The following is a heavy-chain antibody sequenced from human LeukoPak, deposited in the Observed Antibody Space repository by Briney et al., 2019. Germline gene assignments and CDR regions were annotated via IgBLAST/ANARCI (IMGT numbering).Heavy chain of an antibody. Sequence: PGGSLRLSCAASGFTFSDYYMSWIRQAPGKGLEWVSYISSSSSYIYYADSVKGRFTISRDNAKNSLYLQMNSLRAEDTAVYYCARGSCSGGSCYSDYWGQGTLVTVSS. CDR2: ISSSSSYI. CDR1: GFTFSDYY. J-gene: IGHJ4*02. V-gene: IGHV3-11*06. CDR3: ARGSCSGGSCYSDY. D-gene: IGHD2-15*01.